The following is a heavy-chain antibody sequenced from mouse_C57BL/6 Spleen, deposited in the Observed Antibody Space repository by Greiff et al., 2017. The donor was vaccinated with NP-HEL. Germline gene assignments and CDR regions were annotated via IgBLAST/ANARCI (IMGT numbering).Heavy chain of an antibody. CDR2: IYPRSGNT. D-gene: IGHD2-2*01. CDR3: ANGYDARGGY. J-gene: IGHJ3*02. Sequence: VKLVESGAELARPGASVKLSCKASGYTFTSYGISWVKQRTGQGLEWIGEIYPRSGNTYYNEKFKGKATLTADKSSSTAYMELRSLTSEDSAVYFCANGYDARGGYWGQGTLVTVSA. CDR1: GYTFTSYG. V-gene: IGHV1-81*01.